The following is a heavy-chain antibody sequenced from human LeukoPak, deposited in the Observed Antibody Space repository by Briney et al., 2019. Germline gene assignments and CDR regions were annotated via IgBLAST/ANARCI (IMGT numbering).Heavy chain of an antibody. D-gene: IGHD5-18*01. CDR2: ISGSGGST. V-gene: IGHV3-23*01. CDR1: GFTFSSYA. Sequence: GGSLRLSCAASGFTFSSYAVSWVRQAPGKGLEWVSAISGSGGSTYYADSVKGRFTISRDNSKNTLYLQMNSLRAEDTAVYYCAKDRRLPDTARDFDYWGQGTLVTVSS. CDR3: AKDRRLPDTARDFDY. J-gene: IGHJ4*02.